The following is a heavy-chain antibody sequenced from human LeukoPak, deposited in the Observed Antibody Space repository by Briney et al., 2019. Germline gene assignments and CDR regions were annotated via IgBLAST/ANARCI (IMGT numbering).Heavy chain of an antibody. V-gene: IGHV4-38-2*02. CDR1: GYSISSGYY. D-gene: IGHD3-9*01. J-gene: IGHJ5*02. Sequence: SETLSLTCTVSGYSISSGYYWGWIRQPPGKGLEWIGSIYHSGSTYYNPSLKSRVTISVDTSKNQFSLKLSSVTAADTAVYYCAMSYYDILTGYYLNWFDPWGQGTLVTVSS. CDR2: IYHSGST. CDR3: AMSYYDILTGYYLNWFDP.